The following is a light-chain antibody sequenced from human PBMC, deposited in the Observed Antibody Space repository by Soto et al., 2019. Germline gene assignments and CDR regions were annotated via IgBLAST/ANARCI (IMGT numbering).Light chain of an antibody. CDR3: QQSNTFVT. CDR2: TAS. Sequence: IQLTQSPSSLSASVGDRVTITCRASQSISNCLAWYQQKPGKAPKLLIYTASLLQSGVPSRLSGSGFGTDFTLSVSSLQPEDVATYYCQQSNTFVTFGGGTKVDIK. CDR1: QSISNC. V-gene: IGKV1-12*01. J-gene: IGKJ4*01.